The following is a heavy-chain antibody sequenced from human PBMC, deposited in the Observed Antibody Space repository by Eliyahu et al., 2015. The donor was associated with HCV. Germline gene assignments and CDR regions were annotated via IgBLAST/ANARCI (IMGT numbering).Heavy chain of an antibody. V-gene: IGHV3-21*01. CDR2: ISSSSSYI. CDR3: ARALVFWSGYSIPGEFDY. CDR1: GXXXSSXS. Sequence: EVQLVESGGGLVKPGGSLRXSCAASGXXXSSXSXTXVRQAPGKGLGWVSSISSSSSYIYYADSVKGRFTISRDNAKNSLYLQMNSLRAEDTAVYYCARALVFWSGYSIPGEFDYWGQGTLVTVSS. J-gene: IGHJ4*02. D-gene: IGHD3-3*01.